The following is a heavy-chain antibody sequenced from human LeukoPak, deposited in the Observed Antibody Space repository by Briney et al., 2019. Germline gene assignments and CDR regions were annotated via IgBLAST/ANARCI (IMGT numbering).Heavy chain of an antibody. Sequence: ASVKVSCKASGYTFTSYGISWVRQAPGQGLEWMGWISAYNGNTNYAQKLQGRVTMTTDTSTSIACMELRSLRSDDTAVYYCARYCSSTSCYTLDYWGQGTLVTVSS. CDR1: GYTFTSYG. CDR2: ISAYNGNT. CDR3: ARYCSSTSCYTLDY. V-gene: IGHV1-18*01. D-gene: IGHD2-2*02. J-gene: IGHJ4*02.